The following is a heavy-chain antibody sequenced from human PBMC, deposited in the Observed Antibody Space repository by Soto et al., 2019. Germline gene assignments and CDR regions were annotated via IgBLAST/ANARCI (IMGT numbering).Heavy chain of an antibody. J-gene: IGHJ4*02. CDR1: SDSIAGENW. CDR2: VFHTGGT. Sequence: QVQLQESGPGLVKPSETLSLTCTVSSDSIAGENWWSWVRQPPGLGLEWIGEVFHTGGTNYNPSLKSRVTIEVDKSKHQFSLKLMSATAADTAVYYCARVFSSGSGWMYYFDFWGQGTLVSVSS. CDR3: ARVFSSGSGWMYYFDF. V-gene: IGHV4-4*02. D-gene: IGHD6-19*01.